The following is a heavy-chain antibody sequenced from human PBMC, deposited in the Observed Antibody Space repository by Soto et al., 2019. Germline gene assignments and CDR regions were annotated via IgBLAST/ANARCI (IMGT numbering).Heavy chain of an antibody. Sequence: ASVKVSCKASGYTFTSCGISWVRQAPGQGLEWMGWISAYNGNTNYAQKLQGRVTMTTDTSTSTAYMELRSLRSDDTAVCYCARDPHDYGVPDYWGQGTLVTVSS. CDR2: ISAYNGNT. J-gene: IGHJ4*02. CDR3: ARDPHDYGVPDY. CDR1: GYTFTSCG. V-gene: IGHV1-18*01. D-gene: IGHD4-17*01.